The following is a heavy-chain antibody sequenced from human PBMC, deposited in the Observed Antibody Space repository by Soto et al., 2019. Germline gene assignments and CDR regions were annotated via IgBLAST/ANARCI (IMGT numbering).Heavy chain of an antibody. Sequence: SETLSLTCTVSGSSISSGDYYWSWIRQPPGKGLEWIGYIYYSGSTCYNPSLKSRVTISVDTSKNQFSLKLSSVTAADTAVYYCAKEPVSITIFGVNGMDVWGQGTTVTVSS. CDR2: IYYSGST. CDR1: GSSISSGDYY. J-gene: IGHJ6*02. D-gene: IGHD3-3*01. V-gene: IGHV4-30-4*01. CDR3: AKEPVSITIFGVNGMDV.